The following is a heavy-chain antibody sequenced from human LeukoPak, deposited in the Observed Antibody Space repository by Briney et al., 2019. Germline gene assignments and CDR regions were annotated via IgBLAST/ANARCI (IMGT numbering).Heavy chain of an antibody. J-gene: IGHJ3*02. V-gene: IGHV1-2*06. Sequence: GASVKVSCKASGYTFTGYYMHWVRQAPGQGLEWMGRINPNSGGTNYAQKFQGRVTMTRDTSISTAYMELSRLRSDDTAVYYCAKTLKYYYDSSGDGAFDIWGQGTMVTVSS. D-gene: IGHD3-22*01. CDR3: AKTLKYYYDSSGDGAFDI. CDR1: GYTFTGYY. CDR2: INPNSGGT.